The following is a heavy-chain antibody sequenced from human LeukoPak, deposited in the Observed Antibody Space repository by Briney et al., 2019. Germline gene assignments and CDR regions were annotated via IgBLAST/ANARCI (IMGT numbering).Heavy chain of an antibody. CDR2: IYSGGST. D-gene: IGHD3-22*01. J-gene: IGHJ5*02. CDR1: GFTFSSNY. Sequence: GGSLTLPCAASGFTFSSNYMSWVRQAPGKGLEWVADIYSGGSTYYADSLKGRFTISRDNSENPLQLPMRSLRAVDAAVYHCGREGGVAGNYYMNRLDPWGEGTLVALPT. CDR3: GREGGVAGNYYMNRLDP. V-gene: IGHV3-66*02.